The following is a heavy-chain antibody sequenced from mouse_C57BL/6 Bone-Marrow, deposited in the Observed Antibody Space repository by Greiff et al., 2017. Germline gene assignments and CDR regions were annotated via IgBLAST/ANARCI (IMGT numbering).Heavy chain of an antibody. Sequence: QVQLQQSGAELVRPGTSVKVSCKASGYAFTNYLIEWVKQRPGQGLEWIGVINPGSGGTNYNEKFKGKATLTADKSSSTAYMQLSSLTSEDSAVXFCAREEYDGSSYWYFDVWGTGTTVTVSA. CDR3: AREEYDGSSYWYFDV. D-gene: IGHD1-1*01. V-gene: IGHV1-54*01. CDR1: GYAFTNYL. J-gene: IGHJ1*03. CDR2: INPGSGGT.